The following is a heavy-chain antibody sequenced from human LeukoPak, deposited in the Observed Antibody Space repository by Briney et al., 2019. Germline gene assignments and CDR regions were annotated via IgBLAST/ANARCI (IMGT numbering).Heavy chain of an antibody. Sequence: SETLSLTCAVSGYSISSGYYWGWIRQPPGKGLEWIGSMYQRGSSYYNPSLKSRVTISVDTSKNQFSLKLRSVTAADTAVYYCARNTMIRGVIINWFDPWGQGTLVTVSS. CDR1: GYSISSGYY. J-gene: IGHJ5*02. CDR3: ARNTMIRGVIINWFDP. D-gene: IGHD3-10*01. V-gene: IGHV4-38-2*01. CDR2: MYQRGSS.